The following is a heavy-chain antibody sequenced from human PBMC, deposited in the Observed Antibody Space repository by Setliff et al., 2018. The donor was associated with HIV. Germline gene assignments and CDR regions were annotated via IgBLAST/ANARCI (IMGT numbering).Heavy chain of an antibody. D-gene: IGHD3-22*01. V-gene: IGHV1-8*02. CDR2: MNPNSGNT. Sequence: ASVKVSCKASGYTFSSYDINWVRQATGQGLELMGWMNPNSGNTGYAQKFQGRVTMTRDTSISTAYMELNNLKFEDTAVYYCARARRDSYDRGRRNHYYIDVWGKGTTVTVSS. J-gene: IGHJ6*03. CDR3: ARARRDSYDRGRRNHYYIDV. CDR1: GYTFSSYD.